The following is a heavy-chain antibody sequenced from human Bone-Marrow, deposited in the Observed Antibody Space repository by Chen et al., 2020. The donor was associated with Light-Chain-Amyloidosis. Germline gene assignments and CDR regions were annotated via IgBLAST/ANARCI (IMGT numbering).Heavy chain of an antibody. CDR1: SGSLSNSY. Sequence: QMHLQASGPGLVKPSETLSLTCNVSSGSLSNSYWPWIRQPPGKGPEWIGYIHKSVITNYNPSLKSRVTRSVDTSKNQFSLKLASVTALDTAVYYCVRDGGLGTYYVFDYWGQGIPVTVSS. CDR3: VRDGGLGTYYVFDY. CDR2: IHKSVIT. V-gene: IGHV4-59*01. D-gene: IGHD3-10*01. J-gene: IGHJ4*02.